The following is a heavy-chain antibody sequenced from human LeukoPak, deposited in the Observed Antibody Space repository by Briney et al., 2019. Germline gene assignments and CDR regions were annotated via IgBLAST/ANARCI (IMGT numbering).Heavy chain of an antibody. J-gene: IGHJ6*02. D-gene: IGHD6-13*01. CDR3: VRGEVHTNSWSTFGGYGMDV. Sequence: PGGSRRLSCTASGFIVSSYYMSWVRQAPGKGLEWVSVIYSGGNTYYADSVKGRFTISRQNGKTSFYLQMNDLRAGDTAIYYCVRGEVHTNSWSTFGGYGMDVWGQGTTVTVSS. V-gene: IGHV3-66*01. CDR1: GFIVSSYY. CDR2: IYSGGNT.